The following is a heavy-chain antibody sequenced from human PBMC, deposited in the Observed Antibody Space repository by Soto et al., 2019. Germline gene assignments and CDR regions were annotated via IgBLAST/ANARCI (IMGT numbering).Heavy chain of an antibody. CDR3: ARSLYYYDSSGYRAVYFDY. Sequence: QVQLVQSGAEVKKPGSSVKVSCKASGGTFSSYAISWVRQAPGQGLEWMGGIIPIFGTANYAQKFQGRVTITADESTSTAYMELSSLRSEDTAVYYCARSLYYYDSSGYRAVYFDYWGQGTLVTDSS. CDR2: IIPIFGTA. D-gene: IGHD3-22*01. CDR1: GGTFSSYA. J-gene: IGHJ4*02. V-gene: IGHV1-69*12.